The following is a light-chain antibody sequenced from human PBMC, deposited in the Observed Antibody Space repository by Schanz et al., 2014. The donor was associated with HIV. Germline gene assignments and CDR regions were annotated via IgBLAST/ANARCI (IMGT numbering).Light chain of an antibody. V-gene: IGKV3-15*01. CDR1: QSVSSN. CDR3: HHYDTSSLT. J-gene: IGKJ2*01. Sequence: IVMTQSPATLSLSPGERATLSCRASQSVSSNLAWYQQKSGKAPRLLIYGASTRATGIPARFSGSGSGTEFTLTISSLQSEDFATYYCHHYDTSSLTFGPGTKLDIK. CDR2: GAS.